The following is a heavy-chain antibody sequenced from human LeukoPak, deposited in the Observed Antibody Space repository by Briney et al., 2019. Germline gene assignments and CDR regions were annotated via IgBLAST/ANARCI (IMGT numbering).Heavy chain of an antibody. V-gene: IGHV3-23*01. Sequence: GGSLRLSCAASGFTFSSYGMSWVRQAPGKGLEWVSAISGSGGSTYYADSVKGRFTISRDNSKNTLYLQMNSLRAEDTTVYYCARDFGDCSGGSCYSAPYFDYWGQGTLVTVSS. CDR2: ISGSGGST. J-gene: IGHJ4*02. CDR1: GFTFSSYG. CDR3: ARDFGDCSGGSCYSAPYFDY. D-gene: IGHD2-15*01.